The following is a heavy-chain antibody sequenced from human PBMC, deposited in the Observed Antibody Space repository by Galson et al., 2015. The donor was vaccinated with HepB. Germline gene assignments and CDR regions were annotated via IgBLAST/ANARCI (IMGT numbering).Heavy chain of an antibody. CDR1: GFTFSGST. J-gene: IGHJ6*02. Sequence: SLRLSCAASGFTFSGSTVHWVRQASGKGLEWVGRIRSKADSYATAYAASVKGRFTISRDDSKNTAYLQIYSLKTDDTAVYYCGKEMDVWGQGTTVTVSS. CDR3: GKEMDV. CDR2: IRSKADSYAT. V-gene: IGHV3-73*01.